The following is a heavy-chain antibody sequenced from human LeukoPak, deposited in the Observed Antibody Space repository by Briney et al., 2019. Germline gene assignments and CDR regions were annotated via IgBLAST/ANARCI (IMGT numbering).Heavy chain of an antibody. CDR2: ISAYNGNT. J-gene: IGHJ5*02. Sequence: ASVKVSCKASGYTFTSYGISWVRQAPGQGLEWMGWISAYNGNTNYAQKLQGRVTMTTDTSTSTAYMELRSLRSDDTAVYYCARRVVVVVDLLGPVSWFDPWGQGTLVTVSS. V-gene: IGHV1-18*04. CDR1: GYTFTSYG. D-gene: IGHD2-15*01. CDR3: ARRVVVVVDLLGPVSWFDP.